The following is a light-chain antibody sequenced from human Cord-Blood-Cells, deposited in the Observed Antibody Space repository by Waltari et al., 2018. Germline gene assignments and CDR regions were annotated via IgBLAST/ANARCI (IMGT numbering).Light chain of an antibody. CDR2: RNN. CDR3: AAWDDSLSAS. CDR1: SSTLGSNY. V-gene: IGLV1-47*01. J-gene: IGLJ2*01. Sequence: QSVLTQPPSASGTPGQRVTISCSGSSSTLGSNYVYWYQQLPGTAPKRLIYRNNQRPSGAPDRFCGSKSGTSASLAISGLRSEDEADYYCAAWDDSLSASFGGGTKLTVL.